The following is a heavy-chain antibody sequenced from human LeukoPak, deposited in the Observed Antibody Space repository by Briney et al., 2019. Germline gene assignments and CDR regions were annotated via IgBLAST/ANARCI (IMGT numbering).Heavy chain of an antibody. CDR2: INPNSGGT. D-gene: IGHD6-19*01. V-gene: IGHV1-2*02. CDR1: GYTFTGYY. CDR3: ASSQDVAGYNWFDP. J-gene: IGHJ5*02. Sequence: GASVKVSCKASGYTFTGYYMHWVRQAPGQGLEWMGWINPNSGGTNYAQKFQGRVTMTRDTSISTAYMELSRLRSDDTAVYYCASSQDVAGYNWFDPWGQGTLVTVSS.